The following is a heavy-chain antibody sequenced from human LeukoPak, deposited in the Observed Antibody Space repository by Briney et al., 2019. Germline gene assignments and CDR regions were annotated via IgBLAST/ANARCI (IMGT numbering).Heavy chain of an antibody. CDR1: GFTFSSYS. D-gene: IGHD6-13*01. J-gene: IGHJ4*02. V-gene: IGHV3-21*01. CDR2: ISSSSSYI. Sequence: GGSLRLSCAASGFTFSSYSMNWVRQAPGKGLEWVSSISSSSSYIYYADSVKGRFTISRDNAKNSLYLQMNSLRAEDSAVYYCATTPRGSWAQFDYWGQGTLVTVSS. CDR3: ATTPRGSWAQFDY.